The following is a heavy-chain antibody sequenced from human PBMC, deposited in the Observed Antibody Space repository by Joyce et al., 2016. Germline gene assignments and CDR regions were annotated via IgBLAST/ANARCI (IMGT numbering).Heavy chain of an antibody. CDR3: TRAASTGTGAFDV. V-gene: IGHV3-33*01. D-gene: IGHD1-1*01. Sequence: QEQLLESGGGVVQPGRSLRLSCAASGFPFDDHGMYWVRQAPGKGREWVTIIWHDGTKTNYANSVKGRFTISRDNSKNIFYLQMNSLRVEDTAVYFCTRAASTGTGAFDVWGQGTVVMVSS. CDR1: GFPFDDHG. J-gene: IGHJ3*01. CDR2: IWHDGTKT.